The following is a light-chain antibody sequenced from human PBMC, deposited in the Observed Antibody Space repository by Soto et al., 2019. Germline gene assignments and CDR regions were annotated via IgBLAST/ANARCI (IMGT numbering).Light chain of an antibody. J-gene: IGLJ1*01. V-gene: IGLV2-14*01. Sequence: QSVLTQSASVSGSPGQSITSSCTETSSDVGNYNYISWYQQHPGELPKLIIFNVNNRLSGVYNRFSGSTSCNTASLTISRLQDEDESDYYCSSFTSRTTYDFGTGTKVTGL. CDR1: SSDVGNYNY. CDR3: SSFTSRTTYD. CDR2: NVN.